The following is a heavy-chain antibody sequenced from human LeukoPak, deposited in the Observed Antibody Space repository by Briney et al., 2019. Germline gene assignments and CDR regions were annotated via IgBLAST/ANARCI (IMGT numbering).Heavy chain of an antibody. J-gene: IGHJ4*02. Sequence: SQTLSLTCAVSGGSISSGSYSWSCIRQPPGKGLEWVGYIHHSGRTYYNPSLKSRGTISVDRVKDQFSLKLRSVTAADTAVYYCARTRLYCSGGSCSPYYFDYWGQGTLVTVSS. V-gene: IGHV4-30-2*01. CDR3: ARTRLYCSGGSCSPYYFDY. CDR1: GGSISSGSYS. D-gene: IGHD2-15*01. CDR2: IHHSGRT.